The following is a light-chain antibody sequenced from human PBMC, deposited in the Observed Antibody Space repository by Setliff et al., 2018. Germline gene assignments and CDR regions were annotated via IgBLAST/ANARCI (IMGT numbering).Light chain of an antibody. Sequence: QSVLTQPPSTSGTPGQRVTISYSGSSSNIGGNTVNWYQQLPGTAPRLLIFSNNDRPSGVSNRFTGSKSGTSASLTISGLQSEDEGDYYCAAWDDSLTGSYVFGTGTKVTVL. CDR3: AAWDDSLTGSYV. CDR2: SNN. J-gene: IGLJ1*01. CDR1: SSNIGGNT. V-gene: IGLV1-44*01.